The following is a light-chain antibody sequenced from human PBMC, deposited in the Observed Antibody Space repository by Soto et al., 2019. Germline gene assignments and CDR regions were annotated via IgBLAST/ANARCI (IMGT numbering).Light chain of an antibody. V-gene: IGKV1-27*01. CDR3: QEYNTNPRT. Sequence: DFQMTQSPSSLSASVGDRVTITCRASQDISDHLAWYQQKPGKVPNLLIYAASTLHSGVPSRFSGGGSGRDYSLTISSLQPEDVAAYYCQEYNTNPRTFGQGTKVELK. CDR1: QDISDH. CDR2: AAS. J-gene: IGKJ1*01.